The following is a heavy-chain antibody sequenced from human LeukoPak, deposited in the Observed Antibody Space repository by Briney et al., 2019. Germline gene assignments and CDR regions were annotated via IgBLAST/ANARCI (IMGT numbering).Heavy chain of an antibody. CDR2: FDPEDGET. J-gene: IGHJ6*02. CDR3: ATDGPVVVKNNYYYGMDV. Sequence: ASVKVSCKVSGYTLTELSMHWVRQAPGKGLEWMGGFDPEDGETIYAQKFQGRVTMTEDTSTDTAYMELSSLRSEDTAVYYCATDGPVVVKNNYYYGMDVWGQGTTVTVSS. V-gene: IGHV1-24*01. CDR1: GYTLTELS. D-gene: IGHD3-22*01.